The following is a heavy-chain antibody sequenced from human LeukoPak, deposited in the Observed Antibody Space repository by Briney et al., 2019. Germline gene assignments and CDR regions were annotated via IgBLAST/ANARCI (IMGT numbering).Heavy chain of an antibody. CDR3: ARYNWNYDY. CDR2: IYYSGST. Sequence: SETLSLICTVSGGSISSYYWSWIRQPPGKGLEWIGYIYYSGSTNYNPSLKSRVTISVDTSKNQFSLKLSSVTAADTAVYYCARYNWNYDYWGQGTLVTVSS. D-gene: IGHD1-7*01. J-gene: IGHJ4*02. CDR1: GGSISSYY. V-gene: IGHV4-59*01.